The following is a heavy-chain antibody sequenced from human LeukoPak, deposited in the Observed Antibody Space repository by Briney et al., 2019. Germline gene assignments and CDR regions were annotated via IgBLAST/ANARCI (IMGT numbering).Heavy chain of an antibody. V-gene: IGHV3-7*01. CDR3: ARDAKTYYYDSSGYHHYWYFDL. Sequence: PGGSLRLTCAASGFTFSSYMITWVRQAPGKGLEWVANIKPDGGEKFYVDSVRGRFTISRDNAKNSLYLQMNSLRAEDTAVYYCARDAKTYYYDSSGYHHYWYFDLWGRGTLVTVSS. CDR2: IKPDGGEK. J-gene: IGHJ2*01. CDR1: GFTFSSYM. D-gene: IGHD3-22*01.